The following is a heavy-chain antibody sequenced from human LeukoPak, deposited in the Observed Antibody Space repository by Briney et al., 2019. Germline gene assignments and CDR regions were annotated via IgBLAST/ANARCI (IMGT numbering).Heavy chain of an antibody. D-gene: IGHD2-2*01. CDR2: IIPIFGTA. CDR3: ARLPSREVAVVVPAAAI. CDR1: GGTFSSYA. J-gene: IGHJ3*02. Sequence: SMKVSCKASGGTFSSYAISWVRQAPGQGLEWMGGIIPIFGTANYAQKFQGRVTITADESTSTAYMELSSLRSEDTAVYYCARLPSREVAVVVPAAAIWGQGTMVTVSS. V-gene: IGHV1-69*13.